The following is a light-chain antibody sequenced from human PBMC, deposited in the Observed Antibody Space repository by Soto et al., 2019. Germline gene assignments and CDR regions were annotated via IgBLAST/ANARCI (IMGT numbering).Light chain of an antibody. CDR2: GAS. J-gene: IGKJ2*01. Sequence: EIVLTQSPGTLSLSPGERATLSCRASQSVSSNYLAWFQQKPGQAPRLLIYGASCRATGIPDRFSGSGAGTNFSITISRLEPAEVAVYYCQHYVSAPRNTFGQGTKLEIK. CDR1: QSVSSNY. V-gene: IGKV3-20*01. CDR3: QHYVSAPRNT.